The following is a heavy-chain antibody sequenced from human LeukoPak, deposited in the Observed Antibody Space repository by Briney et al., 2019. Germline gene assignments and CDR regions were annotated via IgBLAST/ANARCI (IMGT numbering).Heavy chain of an antibody. V-gene: IGHV4-39*07. CDR3: ARDRPDYYDSSGYRNDAFDF. D-gene: IGHD3-22*01. CDR1: GGSISSSSYY. Sequence: SETLSLTCTVSGGSISSSSYYWGWIRQPPGKGLEWIGSIYYSGSTYYNPSLKSRVTISVDTSKNQFSLKLSSVTAADTAVYYCARDRPDYYDSSGYRNDAFDFWGQGTMVTVSS. CDR2: IYYSGST. J-gene: IGHJ3*01.